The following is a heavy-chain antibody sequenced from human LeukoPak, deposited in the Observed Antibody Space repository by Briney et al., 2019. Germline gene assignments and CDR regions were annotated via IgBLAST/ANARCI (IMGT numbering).Heavy chain of an antibody. CDR2: ILSDASDK. D-gene: IGHD4-11*01. CDR1: QFTFSHYG. J-gene: IGHJ4*02. V-gene: IGHV3-33*06. Sequence: PGGSLRLSCAASQFTFSHYGMHWVRQAPGRGLRWVAVILSDASDKYYSDSGKGRFTIARDNSKKTLYLEMNNLRAEDTAVYYCAKDAERGFDYSNSLNYWGQGTLVTVSS. CDR3: AKDAERGFDYSNSLNY.